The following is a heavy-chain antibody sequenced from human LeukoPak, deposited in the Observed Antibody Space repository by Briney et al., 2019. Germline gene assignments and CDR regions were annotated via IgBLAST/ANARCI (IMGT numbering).Heavy chain of an antibody. CDR1: SYTFTSYG. CDR3: ARDSTVFGVVYAIDY. CDR2: ISGYNGNT. V-gene: IGHV1-18*01. J-gene: IGHJ4*02. Sequence: ASVKVSCKASSYTFTSYGISWVRQAPGQGLEWMGWISGYNGNTNYAQKLQDRVIMTTDTSTSTAYMELRSLRSDDTAVYYCARDSTVFGVVYAIDYWGQGTLVTVSS. D-gene: IGHD3-3*01.